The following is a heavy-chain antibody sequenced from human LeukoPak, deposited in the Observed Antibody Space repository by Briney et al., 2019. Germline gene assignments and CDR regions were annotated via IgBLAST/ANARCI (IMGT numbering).Heavy chain of an antibody. V-gene: IGHV1-2*02. CDR1: GYTFTGYY. Sequence: ASVKVSCKASGYTFTGYYMHWVRQAPGQGLEWMGWINPNSGGTNYAQKFQGRVTMTRDTSISTAYMELSRLRSDDTAVYYCARVLYDFWSGYYGYFDYWGQGTLVTVSS. J-gene: IGHJ4*02. D-gene: IGHD3-3*01. CDR2: INPNSGGT. CDR3: ARVLYDFWSGYYGYFDY.